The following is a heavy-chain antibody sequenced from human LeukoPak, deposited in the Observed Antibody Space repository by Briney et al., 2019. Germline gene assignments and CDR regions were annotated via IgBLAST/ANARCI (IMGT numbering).Heavy chain of an antibody. CDR2: ISGSGGST. CDR3: AKELHGSGASEYYYYYYGMDV. J-gene: IGHJ6*02. V-gene: IGHV3-23*01. Sequence: GGSLRLSCAASGFTFSSYAMSWVRQAPGKGLEWVSAISGSGGSTYYADSVKGRFTISRDNSKNTLYLQMNSLRAEDTAVYYCAKELHGSGASEYYYYYYGMDVWGQGTTVTVSS. D-gene: IGHD3-10*01. CDR1: GFTFSSYA.